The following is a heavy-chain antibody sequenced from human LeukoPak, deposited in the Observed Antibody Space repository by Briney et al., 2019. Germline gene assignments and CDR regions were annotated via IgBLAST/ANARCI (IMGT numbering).Heavy chain of an antibody. D-gene: IGHD3-22*01. CDR3: ARYITRHYYDSSGYYHYFDY. J-gene: IGHJ4*02. V-gene: IGHV3-53*01. CDR2: IYSGGST. CDR1: GFTVSSNY. Sequence: GGSLRLSCAASGFTVSSNYMSWVRQAPGKGLEWVSVIYSGGSTYYADSVKGRFTISRDNSKNTLYLQMNSLRAEDTAVYYCARYITRHYYDSSGYYHYFDYWGQGTLVTVS.